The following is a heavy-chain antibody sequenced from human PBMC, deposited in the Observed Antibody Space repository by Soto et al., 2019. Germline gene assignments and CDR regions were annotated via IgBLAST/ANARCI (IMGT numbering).Heavy chain of an antibody. CDR1: GYTFTSYG. V-gene: IGHV1-18*01. D-gene: IGHD3-9*01. CDR2: ISAYNGNT. CDR3: ARAMPGLRYFEDTPYYFDY. Sequence: ASVKVSCKASGYTFTSYGISWVRQAPGQGLEWMGWISAYNGNTNYAQKLQGRVTMTTDTSTSTAYMELRSLRSDDTAVHYCARAMPGLRYFEDTPYYFDYWGQGTLVTVSS. J-gene: IGHJ4*02.